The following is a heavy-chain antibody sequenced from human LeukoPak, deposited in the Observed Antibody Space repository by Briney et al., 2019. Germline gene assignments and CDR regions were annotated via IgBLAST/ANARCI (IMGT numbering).Heavy chain of an antibody. CDR2: ISSSSSYI. V-gene: IGHV3-21*01. CDR3: AREYSSGWGPSYYFDY. CDR1: GFTFSSYS. Sequence: PGGSLRLSCAASGFTFSSYSMNWVRQAPGKGLEWVSSISSSSSYIYYADSVKGRFTISRDNAKNSLYLRMNSLRAEDTAVYYCAREYSSGWGPSYYFDYWGQGTLVTVSS. J-gene: IGHJ4*02. D-gene: IGHD6-19*01.